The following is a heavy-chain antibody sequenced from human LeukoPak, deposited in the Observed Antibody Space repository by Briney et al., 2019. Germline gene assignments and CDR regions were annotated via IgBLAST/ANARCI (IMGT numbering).Heavy chain of an antibody. Sequence: SETLSLTCAVYGGSFSGYYWSWIRQPPGKGLEWIGEINHSGSTNYHPSLKSRVTISVDTSKNQFSLKLSSVTAADTAVYYCASVTGYYPDAFDIWGQGTMVTVSS. CDR1: GGSFSGYY. J-gene: IGHJ3*02. CDR2: INHSGST. D-gene: IGHD3-9*01. V-gene: IGHV4-34*01. CDR3: ASVTGYYPDAFDI.